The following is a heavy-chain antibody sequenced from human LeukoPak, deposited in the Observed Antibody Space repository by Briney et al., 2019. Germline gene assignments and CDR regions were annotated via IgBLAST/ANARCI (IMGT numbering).Heavy chain of an antibody. CDR3: ARGSKGSSPYYYFDL. CDR2: TYYRSKSYN. CDR1: GDRVSSNSAA. Sequence: SQTLSLTCAISGDRVSSNSAAWNWIKQSPPTGLDWQGRTYYRSKSYNDYAVSVKSRITINPDTSKNQSSLQLNSVTPEDTAVYYCARGSKGSSPYYYFDLWGRGTLVTVSS. J-gene: IGHJ2*01. V-gene: IGHV6-1*01. D-gene: IGHD6-13*01.